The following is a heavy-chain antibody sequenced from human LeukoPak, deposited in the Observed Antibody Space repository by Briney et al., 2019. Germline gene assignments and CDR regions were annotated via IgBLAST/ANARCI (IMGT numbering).Heavy chain of an antibody. D-gene: IGHD2-15*01. CDR2: TRDDGSKN. J-gene: IGHJ4*02. V-gene: IGHV3-30*02. CDR3: ANGDCRGGRCSSGAY. CDR1: GFNFRNYG. Sequence: GGSLRLSCAASGFNFRNYGMYWVRQAPGKGLEWVAYTRDDGSKNWYGDSVKGRFTISRDNSKSTLYLQMNSLRGEGTAVYYCANGDCRGGRCSSGAYWGQGTLVTVSS.